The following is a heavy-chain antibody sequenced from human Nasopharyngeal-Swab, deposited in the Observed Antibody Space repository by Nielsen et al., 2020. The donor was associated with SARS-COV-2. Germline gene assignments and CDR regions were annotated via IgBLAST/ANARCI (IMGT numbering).Heavy chain of an antibody. CDR1: GFTFSSYG. Sequence: GESLKISCAASGFTFSSYGMHWVRQAPGKGLEWVAFIWFDGSYKCYADSVKGRFTISRDNSKNTLYLQMNSLRADDSAVYYCATVGEFKRFDPWGQGTQVTVSS. D-gene: IGHD3-3*01. CDR2: IWFDGSYK. CDR3: ATVGEFKRFDP. J-gene: IGHJ5*02. V-gene: IGHV3-30*02.